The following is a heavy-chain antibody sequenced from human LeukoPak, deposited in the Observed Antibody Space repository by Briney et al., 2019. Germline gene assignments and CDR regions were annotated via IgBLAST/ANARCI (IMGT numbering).Heavy chain of an antibody. CDR3: ARVPSSDYYYGMDV. CDR1: GFTFSSYA. V-gene: IGHV3-64*01. Sequence: SGGSLRLSCAASGFTFSSYAMHWVRQAPGKGLEYVSAISSNGGSTYYANSVKGRFTISRDNSKNTLYLQMGSLRAEDMAVYYCARVPSSDYYYGMDVWGQGTTVTVSS. J-gene: IGHJ6*02. CDR2: ISSNGGST.